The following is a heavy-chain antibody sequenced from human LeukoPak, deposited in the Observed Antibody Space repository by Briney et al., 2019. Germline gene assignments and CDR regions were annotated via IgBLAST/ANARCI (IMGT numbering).Heavy chain of an antibody. Sequence: GGSLRLSCSASGFVFTIYTTYWVRQAPGKGPEYVSTISGSGNGFSIYYADSVKGRFTISRDDSKNSLYLQMSSLRAEDTAVYYCARLGARQMLEYWGQGTLVTVSS. CDR2: ISGSGNGFSI. V-gene: IGHV3-64D*06. CDR3: ARLGARQMLEY. J-gene: IGHJ4*02. D-gene: IGHD4-17*01. CDR1: GFVFTIYT.